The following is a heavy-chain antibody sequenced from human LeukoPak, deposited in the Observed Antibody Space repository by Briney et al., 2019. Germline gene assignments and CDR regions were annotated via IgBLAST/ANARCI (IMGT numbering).Heavy chain of an antibody. D-gene: IGHD2-2*02. CDR1: GGTFSSYA. J-gene: IGHJ4*02. V-gene: IGHV1-69*05. Sequence: RASVKVSCKASGGTFSSYAISWVRQAPGQGLEWMGGIIPIFGIANYAQKFQGRVTITTDESTSTAYMELSSLRSEDTAVYYCARGPLYGLYYFDYWGQGTLVTVSS. CDR3: ARGPLYGLYYFDY. CDR2: IIPIFGIA.